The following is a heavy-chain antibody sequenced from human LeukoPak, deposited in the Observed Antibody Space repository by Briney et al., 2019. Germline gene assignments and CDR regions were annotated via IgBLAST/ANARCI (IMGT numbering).Heavy chain of an antibody. D-gene: IGHD3-9*01. Sequence: GGSLRLSCAASGFTFSSYAMSWVRQAPGKGLEWVSAISGSGGSTYYADSVKGRFTISRDNSKNTLYLQMNSLRSDDTAVYYCARDHPNGFDWLPTLDYWGQGTLVTVSS. CDR2: ISGSGGST. J-gene: IGHJ4*02. V-gene: IGHV3-23*01. CDR3: ARDHPNGFDWLPTLDY. CDR1: GFTFSSYA.